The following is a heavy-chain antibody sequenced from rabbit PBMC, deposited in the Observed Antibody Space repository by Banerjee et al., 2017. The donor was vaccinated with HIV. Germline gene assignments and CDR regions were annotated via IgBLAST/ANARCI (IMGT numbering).Heavy chain of an antibody. D-gene: IGHD1-1*01. CDR2: IYTGTGST. J-gene: IGHJ4*01. V-gene: IGHV1S45*01. CDR3: VREWSSSGADYIPFNL. Sequence: QEQLVEYGGDLVQPGASLTLTCKASGFSFSSSYYMCWVRQAPGKGLEWIGCIYTGTGSTYYANWAKGRFTISKTSSTTVTLQMTSLTAADTATYFCVREWSSSGADYIPFNLWGPGTLVTVS. CDR1: GFSFSSSYY.